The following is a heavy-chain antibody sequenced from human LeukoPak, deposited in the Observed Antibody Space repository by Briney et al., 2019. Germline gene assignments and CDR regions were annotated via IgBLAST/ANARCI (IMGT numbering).Heavy chain of an antibody. CDR1: GFTFSSYE. CDR2: IGGGGEST. V-gene: IGHV3-23*01. D-gene: IGHD1-26*01. Sequence: GGSLRLSCAASGFTFSSYEMNWVRQAPGKGLEWVSTIGGGGESTYYADSVKGRFTISRDNSKNTVYLQMNSLRAEDTAVYYCAKVLSGSQDYWGQGTLVTVFS. J-gene: IGHJ4*02. CDR3: AKVLSGSQDY.